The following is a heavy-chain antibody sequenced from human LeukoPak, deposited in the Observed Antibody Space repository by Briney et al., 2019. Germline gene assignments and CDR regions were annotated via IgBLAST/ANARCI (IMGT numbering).Heavy chain of an antibody. CDR2: ISAYNGNI. CDR3: ARDLGAAGTLSFFDY. Sequence: ASVKVSCKASGYTFTSYGINWGRQAPGQGLEWMGWISAYNGNINFAQKFQGRVTMTTDTSTSTAYMELRSLRSVDTAVYYCARDLGAAGTLSFFDYWGQGTLVTVSS. J-gene: IGHJ4*02. V-gene: IGHV1-18*04. D-gene: IGHD6-13*01. CDR1: GYTFTSYG.